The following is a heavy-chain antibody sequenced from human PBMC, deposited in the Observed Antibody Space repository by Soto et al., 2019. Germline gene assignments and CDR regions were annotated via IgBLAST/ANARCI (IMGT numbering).Heavy chain of an antibody. CDR2: IYYSGST. J-gene: IGHJ4*02. CDR3: ARSVLRYFDWFGY. Sequence: SETLSLTCTVSGGSISSYYWSWIRQPPGKGLEWIGYIYYSGSTNYNPSLKSRVTISVDASKNQFSLKLSSVTAADTAVYYCARSVLRYFDWFGYWGQGTLVTVSS. V-gene: IGHV4-59*08. D-gene: IGHD3-9*01. CDR1: GGSISSYY.